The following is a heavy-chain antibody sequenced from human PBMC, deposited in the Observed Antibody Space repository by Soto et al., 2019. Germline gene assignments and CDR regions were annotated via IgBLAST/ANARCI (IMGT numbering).Heavy chain of an antibody. J-gene: IGHJ4*02. V-gene: IGHV1-2*04. Sequence: ASVKVSCKASGYTFTSYAMHWVRQAPGQRLEWMGWINPNSGGTNYAQKFQGWVTMTRDTSISTAYMELSRLRSDDTSVYYCAIVVDSSGYFDYWGQGTLVTVSS. CDR2: INPNSGGT. CDR3: AIVVDSSGYFDY. CDR1: GYTFTSYA. D-gene: IGHD2-15*01.